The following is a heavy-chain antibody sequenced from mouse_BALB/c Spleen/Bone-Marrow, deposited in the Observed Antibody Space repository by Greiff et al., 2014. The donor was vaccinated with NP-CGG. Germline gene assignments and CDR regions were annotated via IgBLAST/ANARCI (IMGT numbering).Heavy chain of an antibody. J-gene: IGHJ1*01. V-gene: IGHV4-1*02. CDR2: IYPDSSTI. Sequence: EVQVVESGGGLVKPGGSLKLSCAASGFDFSSYWMSWVRQAPGKGLEWIGEIYPDSSTINYTPSLKDKFIISRDNAKKTLYLQMSKVRSEDTALYYCAIRGYDNHRYFDVWGAGTTVTVSS. CDR3: AIRGYDNHRYFDV. D-gene: IGHD2-10*02. CDR1: GFDFSSYW.